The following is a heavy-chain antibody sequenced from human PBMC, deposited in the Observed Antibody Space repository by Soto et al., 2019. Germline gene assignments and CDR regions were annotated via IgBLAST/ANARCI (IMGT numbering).Heavy chain of an antibody. V-gene: IGHV3-23*04. CDR3: AKRVVLPLNYFDY. J-gene: IGHJ4*02. D-gene: IGHD2-15*01. Sequence: VQLVESGGGVVQPGRSLRLSCAASGFTFSSYAMSWVRQAPGKGLEWVSAISGSGGSTYYADSVKGRFTISRDNSKNTLYLQMNSLRAEDTAVYYCAKRVVLPLNYFDYWGQGTLVTVSS. CDR1: GFTFSSYA. CDR2: ISGSGGST.